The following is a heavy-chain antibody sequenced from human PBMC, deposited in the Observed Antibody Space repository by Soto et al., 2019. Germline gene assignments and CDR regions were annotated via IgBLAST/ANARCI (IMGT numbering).Heavy chain of an antibody. J-gene: IGHJ6*02. CDR1: GFTFSSYS. V-gene: IGHV3-21*01. CDR2: ISSSSSYI. CDR3: ARDLGYSSLGRSLSYYYYGMDV. Sequence: EVQLVESGGGLVKPGGSLRLSCAASGFTFSSYSMNWVRQAPGKGLEWVSSISSSSSYIYYADSVKGRFTISRDNAKNSLYLQMNSLRAEDTAVYYCARDLGYSSLGRSLSYYYYGMDVWGQGTTVTVSS. D-gene: IGHD6-13*01.